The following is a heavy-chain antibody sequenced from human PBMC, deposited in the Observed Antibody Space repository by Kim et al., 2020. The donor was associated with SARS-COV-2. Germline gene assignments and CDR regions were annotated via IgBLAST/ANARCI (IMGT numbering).Heavy chain of an antibody. V-gene: IGHV4-59*08. D-gene: IGHD3-10*01. Sequence: YTPSLKSRVTISVDTSKNQFSLKLSSVTAADTAVYYCARHGLLWFGEYTTWGQGTLVTVSS. CDR3: ARHGLLWFGEYTT. J-gene: IGHJ4*02.